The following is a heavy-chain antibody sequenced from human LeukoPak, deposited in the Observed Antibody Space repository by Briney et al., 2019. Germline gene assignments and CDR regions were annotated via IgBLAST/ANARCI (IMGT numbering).Heavy chain of an antibody. CDR3: ARDLALDFWSGYPNWFDP. V-gene: IGHV3-7*01. J-gene: IGHJ5*02. Sequence: PGGSLRLSCAASGFTFSSYSMNWVRQAPGKGLEWVANIKQDGSEKYYVDSVKGRFTISRDDAKNSLYLQMNSLRAEDTAVYYCARDLALDFWSGYPNWFDPWGQGTLVTVSS. CDR1: GFTFSSYS. D-gene: IGHD3-3*01. CDR2: IKQDGSEK.